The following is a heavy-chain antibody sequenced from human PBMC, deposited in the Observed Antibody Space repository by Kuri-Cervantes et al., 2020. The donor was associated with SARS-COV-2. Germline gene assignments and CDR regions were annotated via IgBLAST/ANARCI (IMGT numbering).Heavy chain of an antibody. J-gene: IGHJ2*01. CDR2: INAGDEDT. Sequence: ASVKVSCKASGYPFSSHGVHWVRQAPGQGLEWMGWINAGDEDTKYSQNFQGRVTMTTDTSTSTAYMELRSLRSDDTAVYYCAKDSGLGNSLRYFDLWGRGTLVTVSS. D-gene: IGHD4-23*01. V-gene: IGHV1-3*01. CDR1: GYPFSSHG. CDR3: AKDSGLGNSLRYFDL.